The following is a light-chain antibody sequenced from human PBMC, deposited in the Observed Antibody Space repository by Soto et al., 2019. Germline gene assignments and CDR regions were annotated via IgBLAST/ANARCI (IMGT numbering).Light chain of an antibody. J-gene: IGLJ1*01. Sequence: QSVLTQPASVSGSPGQSITISCTGTSSDVGGYNYVSWYQQLPGKAPKLMIYEVSNRPSGVSIRFSGSKSGNTASLTISGLRAEDEADYYCNSYTTTSTPYVFGTGTKVTLL. CDR2: EVS. V-gene: IGLV2-14*01. CDR3: NSYTTTSTPYV. CDR1: SSDVGGYNY.